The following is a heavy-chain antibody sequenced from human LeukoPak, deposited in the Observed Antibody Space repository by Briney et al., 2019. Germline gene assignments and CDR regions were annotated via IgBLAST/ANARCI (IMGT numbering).Heavy chain of an antibody. D-gene: IGHD3-16*02. Sequence: ASVKVSCKVSGYTLTELSMHWVRQAPGKGLEWMEGFDSEDGEAIYAQKFQGRVTMTEDTSTDTAYMELSSLRSDDTAVYYCATHKGITFGGIIVTHLYYFDYWGQGTLVTVSS. CDR1: GYTLTELS. CDR2: FDSEDGEA. CDR3: ATHKGITFGGIIVTHLYYFDY. V-gene: IGHV1-24*01. J-gene: IGHJ4*02.